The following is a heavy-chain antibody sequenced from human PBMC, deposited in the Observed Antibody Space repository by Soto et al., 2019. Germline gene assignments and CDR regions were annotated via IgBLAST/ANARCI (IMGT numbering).Heavy chain of an antibody. CDR1: SGSISSSNW. Sequence: PSETLSLTCAVSSGSISSSNWWSWVRQPPGKGLEWIGEIYHSGSTNYNPSLKSRVTISVDKSKNQFSLKLSSVTAADTAVYYCAREPEPTVTTRTGFDYWGQGTLVTVSS. D-gene: IGHD4-4*01. CDR3: AREPEPTVTTRTGFDY. J-gene: IGHJ4*02. V-gene: IGHV4-4*02. CDR2: IYHSGST.